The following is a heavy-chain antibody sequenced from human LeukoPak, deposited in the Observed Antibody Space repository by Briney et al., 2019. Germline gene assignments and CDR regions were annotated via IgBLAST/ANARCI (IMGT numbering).Heavy chain of an antibody. CDR2: ISYSGRTGGNT. CDR1: GGSINSYY. Sequence: SETLSLTCTVSGGSINSYYWSWIRQPPGKGLEWIGYISYSGRTGGNTNYNPSLNSRVTISVDMSKNQFSLKLSSVTAADTAVYYCARVGVATTTDYWGQGTLVTVSS. D-gene: IGHD3-3*01. CDR3: ARVGVATTTDY. V-gene: IGHV4-59*01. J-gene: IGHJ4*02.